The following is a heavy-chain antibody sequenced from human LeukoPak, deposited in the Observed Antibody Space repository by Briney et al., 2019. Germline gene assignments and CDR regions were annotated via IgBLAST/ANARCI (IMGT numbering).Heavy chain of an antibody. J-gene: IGHJ5*02. D-gene: IGHD4-17*01. Sequence: PGGSLRLSCAASGFPFSASAMTWVRQAPGKGLEWVSHILSTGTTYYADSVRGRFTISRDNSKNTLYLLMTSLRADDTAVYYCATVKYDYGDPVGWFDPWGQGTLVTVS. CDR2: ILSTGTT. CDR1: GFPFSASA. CDR3: ATVKYDYGDPVGWFDP. V-gene: IGHV3-23*01.